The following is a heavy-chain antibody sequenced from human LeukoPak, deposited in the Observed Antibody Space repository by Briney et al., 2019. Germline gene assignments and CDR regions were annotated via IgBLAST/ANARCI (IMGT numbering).Heavy chain of an antibody. CDR3: AVATIWAIDY. V-gene: IGHV1-2*02. Sequence: ASVTVSCTASGYTFTGYYMHWVRQAPGQGLEWMGWINPNSGGTNYAQKFQGRVTMTRDTSISTAYMELSRLRSNDTAVYYCAVATIWAIDYWGQGTLVTVSS. D-gene: IGHD5-12*01. J-gene: IGHJ4*02. CDR1: GYTFTGYY. CDR2: INPNSGGT.